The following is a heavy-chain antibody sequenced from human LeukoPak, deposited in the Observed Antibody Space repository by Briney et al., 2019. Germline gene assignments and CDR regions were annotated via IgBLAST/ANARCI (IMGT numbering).Heavy chain of an antibody. J-gene: IGHJ4*02. Sequence: PSETLSLTCTVSGGSISSYYWSWLRQPPGKGLEWIGYIYYSGSTNYNPSLKSRVTISVDTSKNQFSLKLSSVTAADTAVYYCARADSSGYYSTFDYWGQGTLVTVSS. V-gene: IGHV4-59*01. D-gene: IGHD3-22*01. CDR3: ARADSSGYYSTFDY. CDR1: GGSISSYY. CDR2: IYYSGST.